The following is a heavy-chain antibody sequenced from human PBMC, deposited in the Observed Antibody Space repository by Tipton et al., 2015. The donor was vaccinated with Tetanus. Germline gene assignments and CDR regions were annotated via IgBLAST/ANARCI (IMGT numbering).Heavy chain of an antibody. CDR1: GGSISRNNYY. CDR3: ARGGRDAYNNPLGAFDV. V-gene: IGHV4-39*07. Sequence: GLVKPSETLSLTCSVSGGSISRNNYYWGWVRQSPGKGLEWIGEISHSGSSSYSPSLKSRVTISVDTSKNQFSLRLRSVAAADTAVYYCARGGRDAYNNPLGAFDVWGRGTTVTVSS. D-gene: IGHD5-24*01. CDR2: ISHSGSS. J-gene: IGHJ3*01.